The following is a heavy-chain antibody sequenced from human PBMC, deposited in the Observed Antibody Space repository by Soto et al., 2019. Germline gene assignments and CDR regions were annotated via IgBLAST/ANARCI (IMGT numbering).Heavy chain of an antibody. CDR1: GGSISSGGYY. J-gene: IGHJ4*02. V-gene: IGHV4-31*03. CDR3: AREPLDILNRPFDY. Sequence: QVQLQESGPGLVKPSQTLSLTCTVSGGSISSGGYYWSWIRQHPGKGLEWIGYIYYSGSTYYNPSLKSRVTISVDTSKTQFSLKLSSVTAADTAVYYCAREPLDILNRPFDYWGQGTLVTVSS. CDR2: IYYSGST. D-gene: IGHD2-21*01.